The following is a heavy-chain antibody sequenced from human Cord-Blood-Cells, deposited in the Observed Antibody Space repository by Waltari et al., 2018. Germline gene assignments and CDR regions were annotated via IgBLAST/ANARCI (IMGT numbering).Heavy chain of an antibody. D-gene: IGHD3-10*01. V-gene: IGHV4-34*01. CDR3: ARRYKILGSGSYYDAFDI. CDR1: GGSFSGYY. CDR2: INHSGST. J-gene: IGHJ3*02. Sequence: QVQLQQWGAGLLKPSETLSLTCAVYGGSFSGYYWSWIRQPPVKGLEWIGEINHSGSTNYNPSLKSRVTISVDTSKNQFSLKLSSVTAADTAVYYCARRYKILGSGSYYDAFDIWGQGTMVTVSS.